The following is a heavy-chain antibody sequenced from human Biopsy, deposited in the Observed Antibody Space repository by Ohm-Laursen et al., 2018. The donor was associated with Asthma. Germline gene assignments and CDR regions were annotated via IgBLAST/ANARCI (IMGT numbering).Heavy chain of an antibody. Sequence: SSVKVSCKASGYTFSNYAISWVRQAPGQGLEWMGWISGYNGDTKFAQNVKGRLSLTTDTSTSTAYMELRRLTSDDTAVYYCVRDKVVVVPGSKGPTDWFDPWGQGTLVTVSS. CDR1: GYTFSNYA. CDR2: ISGYNGDT. D-gene: IGHD2-15*01. CDR3: VRDKVVVVPGSKGPTDWFDP. J-gene: IGHJ5*02. V-gene: IGHV1-18*04.